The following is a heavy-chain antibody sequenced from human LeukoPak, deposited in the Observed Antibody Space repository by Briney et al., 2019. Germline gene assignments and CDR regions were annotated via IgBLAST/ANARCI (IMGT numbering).Heavy chain of an antibody. CDR2: INPSRNT. Sequence: PSETLSLTCAVFGGSFSGYYWNWIRQPPGKGLEWIGQINPSRNTNYNPSLKSRVTISVDTSKKQFSLKLSSVTAADTAVYYCARVRKRWLPNDAFDIWGQGTMVTVSS. CDR1: GGSFSGYY. J-gene: IGHJ3*02. D-gene: IGHD5-24*01. V-gene: IGHV4-34*01. CDR3: ARVRKRWLPNDAFDI.